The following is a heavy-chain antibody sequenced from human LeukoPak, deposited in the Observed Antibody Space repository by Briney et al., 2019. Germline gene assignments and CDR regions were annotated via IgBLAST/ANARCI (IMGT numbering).Heavy chain of an antibody. CDR1: GFTFSSYG. CDR3: AKTMTGYVWGSPNY. V-gene: IGHV3-30*18. Sequence: PGGSLRLSCAASGFTFSSYGMHWVRQAPGKGLEWVAVISYDGSNKYYADSVKGRFTISRDNSKNTLYLQMNSLRAEDTAVYYCAKTMTGYVWGSPNYWCQGTLVTVSS. D-gene: IGHD3-16*01. CDR2: ISYDGSNK. J-gene: IGHJ4*02.